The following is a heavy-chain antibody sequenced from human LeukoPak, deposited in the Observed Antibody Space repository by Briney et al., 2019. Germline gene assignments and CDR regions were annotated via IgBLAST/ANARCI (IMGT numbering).Heavy chain of an antibody. CDR1: GFAFASFA. J-gene: IGHJ4*02. CDR3: AKDFLRNMVLGFDY. D-gene: IGHD3-10*01. CDR2: IIGSGGNT. Sequence: GGSLRLSCAASGFAFASFALSWVRQAPGKGLEWVSTIIGSGGNTYYADFVKGRFTISRDNSKNTLYLRMNSLRAKDTAIYYCAKDFLRNMVLGFDYWGQGTLVTVSS. V-gene: IGHV3-23*01.